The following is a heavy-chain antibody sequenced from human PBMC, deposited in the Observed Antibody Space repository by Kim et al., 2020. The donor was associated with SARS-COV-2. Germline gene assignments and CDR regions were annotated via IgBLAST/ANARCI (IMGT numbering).Heavy chain of an antibody. Sequence: SETLSLTCAVSGGSISSSNWWSWVRQPPGKGLEWIGEIYHSGRTNYNPSLKSRVTISVDKSKNQFSLKLSSVTAADTAVYYCARVTRAAAGENWFDPWGQGTLVAVSS. CDR1: GGSISSSNW. CDR2: IYHSGRT. J-gene: IGHJ5*02. D-gene: IGHD6-13*01. V-gene: IGHV4-4*02. CDR3: ARVTRAAAGENWFDP.